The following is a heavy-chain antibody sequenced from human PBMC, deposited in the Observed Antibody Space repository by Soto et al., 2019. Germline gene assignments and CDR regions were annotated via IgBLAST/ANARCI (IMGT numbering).Heavy chain of an antibody. CDR1: GYTFTSYY. V-gene: IGHV1-46*03. Sequence: ASVKVSCKASGYTFTSYYMHWVRQAPGQGLEWMGIINPSGGSTSYAQKFQGRVTMTGDASTGTVYMELTSLRSDDTAVYYCARSVTADYWGQGTLVTVSS. J-gene: IGHJ4*02. CDR2: INPSGGST. D-gene: IGHD4-4*01. CDR3: ARSVTADY.